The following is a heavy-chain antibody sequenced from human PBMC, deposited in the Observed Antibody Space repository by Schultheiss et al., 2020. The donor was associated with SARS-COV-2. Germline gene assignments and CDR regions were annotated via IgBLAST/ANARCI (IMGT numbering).Heavy chain of an antibody. CDR1: GGSFSGYY. J-gene: IGHJ3*02. CDR2: ISGSGGST. V-gene: IGHV3-23*01. Sequence: GGSLRLSCAVYGGSFSGYYWSWIRQPPGKGLEWVSAISGSGGSTYYADSVKGRFTISRDNSKNTLYLQMNSLRAEDTAVYYCAKALYCSGGSCSLRGGAFDIWGQGTMVTVSS. CDR3: AKALYCSGGSCSLRGGAFDI. D-gene: IGHD2-15*01.